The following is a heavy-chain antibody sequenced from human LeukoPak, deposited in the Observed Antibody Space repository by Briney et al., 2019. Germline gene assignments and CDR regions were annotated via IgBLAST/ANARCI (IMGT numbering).Heavy chain of an antibody. CDR2: IKPSGGST. D-gene: IGHD6-6*01. CDR3: ARQYSSSAVLFDY. CDR1: GYTFTGYY. Sequence: ASVKVSCKASGYTFTGYYMHWVRQAPGQGLEWMGIIKPSGGSTSYAQKFQGRVTMTRDMSTSTVYMELSSLGSEDTAVYYCARQYSSSAVLFDYWGQGTLVIVSS. V-gene: IGHV1-46*01. J-gene: IGHJ4*02.